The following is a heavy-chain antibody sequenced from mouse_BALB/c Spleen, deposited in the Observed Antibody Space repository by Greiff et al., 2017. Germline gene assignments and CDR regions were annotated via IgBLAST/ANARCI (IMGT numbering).Heavy chain of an antibody. V-gene: IGHV7-1*02. CDR3: ARGSHYYGSSYDYYAMDY. J-gene: IGHJ4*01. CDR2: SRNKANDYTT. D-gene: IGHD1-1*01. CDR1: GFTFSDFY. Sequence: EVKLMESGGGLVQPGGSLRLSCATSGFTFSDFYMEWVRQPPGKRLEWIAASRNKANDYTTEYSASVKGRFIVSRDTSQSILYLQMNALRAEDTAIYYCARGSHYYGSSYDYYAMDYWGQGTSVTVSS.